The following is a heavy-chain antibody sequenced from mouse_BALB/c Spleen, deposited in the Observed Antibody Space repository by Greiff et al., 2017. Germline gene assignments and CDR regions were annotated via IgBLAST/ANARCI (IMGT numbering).Heavy chain of an antibody. D-gene: IGHD2-14*01. J-gene: IGHJ4*01. CDR1: GFTFSSFG. CDR3: ARDRYDIAMDY. Sequence: EVKVVESGGGLVQPGGSRKLSCAASGFTFSSFGMHWVRQAPEKGLEWVAYISSGSSTIYYADTVKGRFTISRDNPKNTLFLQMTSLRSEDTAMYYCARDRYDIAMDYWGQGTSVTVSS. CDR2: ISSGSSTI. V-gene: IGHV5-17*02.